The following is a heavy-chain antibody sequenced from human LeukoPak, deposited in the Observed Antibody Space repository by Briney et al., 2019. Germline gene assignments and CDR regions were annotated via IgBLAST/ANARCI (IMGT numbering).Heavy chain of an antibody. J-gene: IGHJ4*02. Sequence: ASVKVSCKASGYTFTGYYMHWVRQAPGQGLEWMGWINPNSGGTNYAQKFQGRVTMTRDTSISTAYMELSRLRSDDTAVYYCARVEPVVGATGYNYWGQGTLVTVSS. V-gene: IGHV1-2*02. D-gene: IGHD1-26*01. CDR2: INPNSGGT. CDR3: ARVEPVVGATGYNY. CDR1: GYTFTGYY.